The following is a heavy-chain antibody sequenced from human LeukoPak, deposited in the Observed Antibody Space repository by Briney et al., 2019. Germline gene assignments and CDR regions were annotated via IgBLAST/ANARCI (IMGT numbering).Heavy chain of an antibody. D-gene: IGHD2-2*01. CDR1: GGSISSSSYY. Sequence: SETLSLTCTVSGGSISSSSYYWGWIRQPPGKGLEWIGSIYYSGSTYYNPSLKSRVTISVDTSKNQFSLKLSSVTAADTAVYYCARGPLLGYCSSTSCSRNWFDPWGQGTLVTVSS. V-gene: IGHV4-39*07. J-gene: IGHJ5*02. CDR2: IYYSGST. CDR3: ARGPLLGYCSSTSCSRNWFDP.